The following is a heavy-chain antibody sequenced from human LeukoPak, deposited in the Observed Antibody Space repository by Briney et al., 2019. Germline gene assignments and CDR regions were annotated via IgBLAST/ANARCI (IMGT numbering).Heavy chain of an antibody. V-gene: IGHV3-23*01. Sequence: GGSLRLSCAASGFTFSSYAMSWVRQAPGKGLEWVSAISGSGGSTYYADSVKGRFTISRDNSKNTLYLQMNSLRAEDTAEYYCAKEDQGPYYYYGMDVWGQGTTVTVSS. CDR2: ISGSGGST. CDR3: AKEDQGPYYYYGMDV. CDR1: GFTFSSYA. J-gene: IGHJ6*02.